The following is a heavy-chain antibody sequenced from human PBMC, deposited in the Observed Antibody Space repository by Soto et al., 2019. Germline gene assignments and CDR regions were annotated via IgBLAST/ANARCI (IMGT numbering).Heavy chain of an antibody. Sequence: PSETLSLTCAVSGVSISSGGYSWSWIRQPPGKGLEWIGYIYHSGSTYYNPSLKSRVTISVDRSKNQFSLKLSSVTAADTAVYYCARGSVGYYGSGSINWFDPWGQGTLVTVSS. J-gene: IGHJ5*02. CDR2: IYHSGST. CDR3: ARGSVGYYGSGSINWFDP. V-gene: IGHV4-30-2*01. CDR1: GVSISSGGYS. D-gene: IGHD3-10*01.